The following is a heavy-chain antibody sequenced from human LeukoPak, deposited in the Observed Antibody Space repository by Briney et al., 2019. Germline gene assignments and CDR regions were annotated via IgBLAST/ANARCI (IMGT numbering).Heavy chain of an antibody. CDR3: ARFRSLDCSGGFCYGAWYFDL. CDR2: ISHSGNT. Sequence: ASQTLSLTCSVSGGSISSDESYWSWIRLHPERGLEWMGYISHSGNTYYNPSLKSRLMISQDTPRNQFSLKVTSVSAADTAVYFCARFRSLDCSGGFCYGAWYFDLWGRGTLVTVSS. D-gene: IGHD2-15*01. CDR1: GGSISSDESY. J-gene: IGHJ2*01. V-gene: IGHV4-31*03.